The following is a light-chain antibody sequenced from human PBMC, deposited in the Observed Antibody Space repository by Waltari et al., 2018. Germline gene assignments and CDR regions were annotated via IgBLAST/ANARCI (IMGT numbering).Light chain of an antibody. V-gene: IGKV3-15*01. J-gene: IGKJ4*01. Sequence: EIVVTQSPATLSVSSGERVPLSCSASQNVGTSLSWYQQKPGQTPRLLIFGAYSRASGVPARFSGSGSGTDFTLAISSLQSEDFAVYYCQQYEDWPRHSFGGGTKVQIE. CDR3: QQYEDWPRHS. CDR1: QNVGTS. CDR2: GAY.